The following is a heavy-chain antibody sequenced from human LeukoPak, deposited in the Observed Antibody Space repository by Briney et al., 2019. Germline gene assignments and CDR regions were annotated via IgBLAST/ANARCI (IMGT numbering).Heavy chain of an antibody. V-gene: IGHV3-20*04. CDR1: GFTFKVYG. CDR3: ARDLASSDV. J-gene: IGHJ6*04. D-gene: IGHD3-16*01. Sequence: GGSLKLSCAASGFTFKVYGMSWVRQAPGEGLKWVSGINWNGVSTGYADSVKGRFTISRDNAKKSMYLQMNSLRAEDTALYYCARDLASSDVWGKGTTVTVSS. CDR2: INWNGVST.